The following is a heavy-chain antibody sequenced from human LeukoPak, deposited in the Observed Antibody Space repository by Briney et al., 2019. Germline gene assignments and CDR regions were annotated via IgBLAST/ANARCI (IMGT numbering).Heavy chain of an antibody. Sequence: GGSLRLSCAASGFTFSDQSMNWVRQAPGKGLEWVSSISANSLHIFYADSVKGRFTIPRDNAKNSPYLQMNNLRAEDTAVYYCVGPDSQFDCWGQGTLVTVSS. CDR2: ISANSLHI. J-gene: IGHJ4*02. D-gene: IGHD3-10*01. CDR1: GFTFSDQS. V-gene: IGHV3-21*01. CDR3: VGPDSQFDC.